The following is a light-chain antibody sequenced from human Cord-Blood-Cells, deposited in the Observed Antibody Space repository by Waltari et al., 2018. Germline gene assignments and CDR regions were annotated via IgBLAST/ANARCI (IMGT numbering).Light chain of an antibody. V-gene: IGKV4-1*01. CDR1: QSVLYSSNNKNY. CDR3: QQYYSTPYT. J-gene: IGKJ2*01. Sequence: DIVMTQSPDCLAVQLRVRATINCKSGQSVLYSSNNKNYLAWYQQKPGQPPKLLIYWASTRESGVPDRFSASGSGTDFTLTISSLQAEDVAVYCCQQYYSTPYTFGQGTKLEIK. CDR2: WAS.